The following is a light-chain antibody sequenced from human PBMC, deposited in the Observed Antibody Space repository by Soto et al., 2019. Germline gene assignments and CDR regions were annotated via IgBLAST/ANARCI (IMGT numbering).Light chain of an antibody. CDR2: HTS. Sequence: DIQMTQSPSSLSASVGDRVTITCRASQNIDRHLHWYQQRPGKAPNLLISHTSSLQNGVPARFSGIEYRTDLTITISSLQREDCATYYCQQSKITQYSFGQKITLEIK. V-gene: IGKV1-39*01. J-gene: IGKJ2*03. CDR3: QQSKITQYS. CDR1: QNIDRH.